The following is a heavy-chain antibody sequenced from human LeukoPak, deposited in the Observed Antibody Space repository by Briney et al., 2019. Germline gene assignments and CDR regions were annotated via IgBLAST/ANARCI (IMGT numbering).Heavy chain of an antibody. Sequence: GGSLRLSCAASGFSFNSDWMDWVRQAPGKGLEWVANIKHDESEKNYLDSVKGRFTISRDNAKNALYLQMSSLRAEDTAIYYRARRYFDYWGQGTLVTVSS. J-gene: IGHJ4*02. CDR3: ARRYFDY. V-gene: IGHV3-7*03. CDR1: GFSFNSDW. CDR2: IKHDESEK.